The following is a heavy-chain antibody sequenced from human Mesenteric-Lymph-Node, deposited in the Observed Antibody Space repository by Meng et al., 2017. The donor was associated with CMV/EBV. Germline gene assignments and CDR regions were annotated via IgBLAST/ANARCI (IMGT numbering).Heavy chain of an antibody. CDR1: GGTFSSYN. D-gene: IGHD2-2*01. CDR3: ARDNLNADCSSTSCYYYYYGMDV. V-gene: IGHV1-69*08. CDR2: IIPILGRA. J-gene: IGHJ6*02. Sequence: SVKVSCKASGGTFSSYNISWVRQAPGQGLEWMGRIIPILGRANYAQKFQGRVTITADKSTSTAYMELSSLRSEDTAVYYCARDNLNADCSSTSCYYYYYGMDVWGQGTTVTVSS.